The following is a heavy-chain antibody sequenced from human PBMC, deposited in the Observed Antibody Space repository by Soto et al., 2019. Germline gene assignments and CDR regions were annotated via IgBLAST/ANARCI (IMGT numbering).Heavy chain of an antibody. V-gene: IGHV4-39*01. J-gene: IGHJ5*02. CDR3: ARHQSHSSSYVDP. D-gene: IGHD6-13*01. Sequence: QLQLQESGPGLVKPSETLSLTCTVSGGSISSSSYYWGWIRQPTGKGLEWIGSIYYSGSTYYNPYLKSRVTTSVDTSKNQFSLKLSSVTAADTAVYYCARHQSHSSSYVDPWGQGTLVTVSS. CDR2: IYYSGST. CDR1: GGSISSSSYY.